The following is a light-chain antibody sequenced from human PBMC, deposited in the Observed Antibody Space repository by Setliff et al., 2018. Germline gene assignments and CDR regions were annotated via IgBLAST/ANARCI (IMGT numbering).Light chain of an antibody. CDR3: TSYASGSTYVV. J-gene: IGLJ2*01. V-gene: IGLV2-14*03. Sequence: QSALAQPASVSGSPGQSITISCTGTSSDVGAYNYVSWYQQHPRQAPKLMIYDVSKRPSGVSYRFSVSKSGNTASLTISGLQAGDEADYFCTSYASGSTYVVFGGETKVTVL. CDR2: DVS. CDR1: SSDVGAYNY.